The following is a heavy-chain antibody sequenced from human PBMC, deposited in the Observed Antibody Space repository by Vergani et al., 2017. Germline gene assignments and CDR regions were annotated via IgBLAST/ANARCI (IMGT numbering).Heavy chain of an antibody. J-gene: IGHJ6*03. V-gene: IGHV1-8*01. CDR1: GYTFTSYD. D-gene: IGHD6-19*01. CDR3: AKVEQWPDGYYYYYYMDV. CDR2: MNPNSGNT. Sequence: QVQLVQSGAEVKKPGASVKVSCKASGYTFTSYDINWARQATGQGLEWMGWMNPNSGNTGYAQKFQGRVTMTRNTSISTAYMELSSLRSEDTAVYYCAKVEQWPDGYYYYYYMDVWGKGTTVTVSS.